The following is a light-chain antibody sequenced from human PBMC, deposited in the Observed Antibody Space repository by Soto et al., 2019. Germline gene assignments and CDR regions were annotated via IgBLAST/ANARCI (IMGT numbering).Light chain of an antibody. V-gene: IGKV3-11*01. CDR2: DTS. Sequence: EIVLTQSPATLSLSPGERATLSCRASQSVSSYLVWYQQKPGQAPRLLIYDTSNRATGIPARFSGSGSGTDFTLTISSLEPEDFAVYYCQQSSSWPRITVGQGTRLEIK. CDR1: QSVSSY. CDR3: QQSSSWPRIT. J-gene: IGKJ5*01.